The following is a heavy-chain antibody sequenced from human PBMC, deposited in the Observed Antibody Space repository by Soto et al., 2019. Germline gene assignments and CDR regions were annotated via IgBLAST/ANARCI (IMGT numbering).Heavy chain of an antibody. J-gene: IGHJ5*02. Sequence: SETLSLTCAVSGVSVTSGDYSWSWIRQPAGKGLEWIGSIFYTGSTYYSPSLKGRLIISVDPSKNQFSLKLTSVTAADTAMYYCARPKTIGAAAGKGWFDPWGQGTLVT. V-gene: IGHV4-30-2*03. D-gene: IGHD6-13*01. CDR2: IFYTGST. CDR1: GVSVTSGDYS. CDR3: ARPKTIGAAAGKGWFDP.